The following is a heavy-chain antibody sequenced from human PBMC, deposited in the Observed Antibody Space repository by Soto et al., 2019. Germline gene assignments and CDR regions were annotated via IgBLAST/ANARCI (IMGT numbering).Heavy chain of an antibody. CDR1: GGSISSGGYS. CDR2: IYHSGST. J-gene: IGHJ6*02. CDR3: ARGGVGYDFWSGYWSYGMDV. V-gene: IGHV4-30-2*01. D-gene: IGHD3-3*01. Sequence: SETLSLTCAVSGGSISSGGYSWSWIRQPPGKGLEWIGYIYHSGSTYYNPSLKSRVTISVDRSKNQFSLKLSSVTAADTAVYYCARGGVGYDFWSGYWSYGMDVWRQGTTVTVSS.